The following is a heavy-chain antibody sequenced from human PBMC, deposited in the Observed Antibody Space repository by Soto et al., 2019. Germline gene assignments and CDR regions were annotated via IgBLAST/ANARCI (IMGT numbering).Heavy chain of an antibody. J-gene: IGHJ6*02. CDR3: ARLRGVVPAANYYYGMDV. Sequence: GASVKVSCKASGGTFSSYAISWVRQAPGQGLEWMGGIIPIFGTANYAQKFQGRVTITADESTSTAYMELSSLRSEDTAVYYCARLRGVVPAANYYYGMDVWGQGTTVTVSS. CDR2: IIPIFGTA. CDR1: GGTFSSYA. D-gene: IGHD2-2*01. V-gene: IGHV1-69*13.